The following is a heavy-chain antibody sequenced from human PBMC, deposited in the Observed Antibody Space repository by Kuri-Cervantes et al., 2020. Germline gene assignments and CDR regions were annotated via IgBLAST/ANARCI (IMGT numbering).Heavy chain of an antibody. CDR1: GFTFSSYS. J-gene: IGHJ4*02. Sequence: GESLKISCAASGFTFSSYSMNWVRQAPGKGLEWVSYISSSSSTIYYADSVKGRFTISRDNSKNTLYLQMNSLRAEDTAVYYCARDPAFRSAGRTNYFDYWGQGTLVTVSS. CDR2: ISSSSSTI. CDR3: ARDPAFRSAGRTNYFDY. V-gene: IGHV3-48*01. D-gene: IGHD6-13*01.